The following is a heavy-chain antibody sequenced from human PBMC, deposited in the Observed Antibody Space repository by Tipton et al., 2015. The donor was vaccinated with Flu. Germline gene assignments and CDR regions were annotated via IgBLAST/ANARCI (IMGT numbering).Heavy chain of an antibody. CDR3: ARRDYSNYVSDHKSWFDP. CDR2: VSRTGST. J-gene: IGHJ5*02. V-gene: IGHV4-38-2*01. D-gene: IGHD4-11*01. Sequence: TLSLTCAVSGDSISSDFYWAWIRQFPGKGLEWIGTVSRTGSTIYNPSLKSRVTISIDTSKNQFSLNMRSVTAADMAVYYCARRDYSNYVSDHKSWFDPWGQGTQVAVSS. CDR1: GDSISSDFY.